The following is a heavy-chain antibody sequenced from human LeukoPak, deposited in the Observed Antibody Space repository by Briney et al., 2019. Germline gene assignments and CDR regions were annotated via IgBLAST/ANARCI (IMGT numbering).Heavy chain of an antibody. V-gene: IGHV3-7*05. CDR2: IKQDGSEK. Sequence: GGSLRLSCAASGFTFSSFWMSWVRQAPGKGLEWVANIKQDGSEKFYVDSVKGRFTISRDNARNSLYLQMNSLRAEDTAVYYCARRLDYSAGTFDYWGQGTLVTVSS. D-gene: IGHD3-16*01. J-gene: IGHJ4*02. CDR3: ARRLDYSAGTFDY. CDR1: GFTFSSFW.